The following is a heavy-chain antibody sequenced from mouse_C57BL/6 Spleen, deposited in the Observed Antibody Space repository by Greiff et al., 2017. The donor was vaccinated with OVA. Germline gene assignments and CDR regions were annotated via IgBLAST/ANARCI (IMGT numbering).Heavy chain of an antibody. CDR1: GYTFTSYW. J-gene: IGHJ2*01. Sequence: QVQLQQPGAELVKPGASVKLSCKASGYTFTSYWMQWVKQRPGQGLEWIGEIDPSDSYTNYNQKFKGKATLTVDTSSSTAYMQLSSLTSEDSAVYYCARGGSLLADYWGQGTTLTVSS. CDR2: IDPSDSYT. D-gene: IGHD1-1*01. CDR3: ARGGSLLADY. V-gene: IGHV1-50*01.